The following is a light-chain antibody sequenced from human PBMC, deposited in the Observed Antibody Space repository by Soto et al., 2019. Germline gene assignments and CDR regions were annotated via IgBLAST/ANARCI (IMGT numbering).Light chain of an antibody. CDR1: SSDVGGYRF. V-gene: IGLV2-14*01. Sequence: QSALTQPASVSGSPGQSITISCTGTSSDVGGYRFVSWYQRHPGKAPKLIIYEVNDRPSGVSNRLSGSKSDNTASLTISGLQAEDEADYYCSSYSKITTLVFGTGTKLTVL. J-gene: IGLJ1*01. CDR2: EVN. CDR3: SSYSKITTLV.